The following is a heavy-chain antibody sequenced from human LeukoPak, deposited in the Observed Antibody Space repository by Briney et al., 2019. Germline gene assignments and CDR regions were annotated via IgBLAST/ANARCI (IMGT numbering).Heavy chain of an antibody. V-gene: IGHV3-48*03. CDR3: ARDKSSSWYYFDY. D-gene: IGHD6-13*01. CDR2: ISSSGSTV. Sequence: GGSLRLSCAASGFTFSSYEMNWVRQAPGKGLEWVSYISSSGSTVYYADSANGRFTISRNNAKNSLYLQMNSLRTEDTAVYYCARDKSSSWYYFDYWGQGTLVTVSS. J-gene: IGHJ4*02. CDR1: GFTFSSYE.